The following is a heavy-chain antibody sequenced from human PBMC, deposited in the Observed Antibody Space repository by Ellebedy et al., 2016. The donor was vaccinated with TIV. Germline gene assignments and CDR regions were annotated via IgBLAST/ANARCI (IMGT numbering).Heavy chain of an antibody. J-gene: IGHJ4*02. CDR2: IRSTANNYAT. V-gene: IGHV3-73*01. Sequence: PGGSLRLSCTTSGFNFSDFALHWVRQASGKGLEWVGRIRSTANNYATAYAASMKGRFTISRDDSRNTAYLQMNSLKIEDTAVYYCTTVTTAYFDYWGQGTLVTVSS. D-gene: IGHD4-17*01. CDR1: GFNFSDFA. CDR3: TTVTTAYFDY.